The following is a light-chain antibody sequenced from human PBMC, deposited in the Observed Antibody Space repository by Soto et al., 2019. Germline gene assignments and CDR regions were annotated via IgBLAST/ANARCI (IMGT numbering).Light chain of an antibody. CDR3: AAWDDSLNGWV. CDR1: SSNIGSNT. CDR2: SNN. V-gene: IGLV1-44*01. Sequence: QPVLTQPPSASGTPGQTVSISCSGDSSNIGSNTVSWYQQLPGTAPKLLIHSNNQRPSGVPDRFSGPKSGTSASLDISDLQSEDEADYYCAAWDDSLNGWVFGGGTKVTVL. J-gene: IGLJ3*02.